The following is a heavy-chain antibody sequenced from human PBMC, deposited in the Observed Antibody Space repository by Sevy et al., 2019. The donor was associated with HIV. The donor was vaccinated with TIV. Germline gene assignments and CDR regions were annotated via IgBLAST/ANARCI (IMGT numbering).Heavy chain of an antibody. Sequence: GGSLRLSCAASGLTFSTYSMNWVRQAPGKGLEWVSYISSSSSTIYYADSVKGRFTISRDNAKNSLYPQMNSLRAEDTAVYYCASPLPFYYGSGSEEFDYWGRGTLVTVSS. J-gene: IGHJ4*02. D-gene: IGHD3-10*01. CDR3: ASPLPFYYGSGSEEFDY. CDR2: ISSSSSTI. V-gene: IGHV3-48*01. CDR1: GLTFSTYS.